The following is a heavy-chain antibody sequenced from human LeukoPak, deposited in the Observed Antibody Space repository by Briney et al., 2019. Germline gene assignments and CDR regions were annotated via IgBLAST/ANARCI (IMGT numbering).Heavy chain of an antibody. CDR2: ITGDGSST. D-gene: IGHD5-12*01. V-gene: IGHV3-74*01. Sequence: PGGSLRLSCAVSGFTFSSYWMHWVRQAPGKGLVWVSRITGDGSSTTYADSVKGRFTISRDNAKNTLYLQMNSLRAEDTAVYYCARDRGYVPDYWGQGTLVTVPS. CDR1: GFTFSSYW. J-gene: IGHJ4*02. CDR3: ARDRGYVPDY.